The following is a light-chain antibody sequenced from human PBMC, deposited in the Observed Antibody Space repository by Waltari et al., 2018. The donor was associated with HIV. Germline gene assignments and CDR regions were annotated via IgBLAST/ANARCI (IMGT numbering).Light chain of an antibody. V-gene: IGLV2-23*02. J-gene: IGLJ2*01. CDR3: CAYAGSTTYVI. CDR1: RSDVGGHNL. CDR2: EVS. Sequence: QSALTQPPSVSGSPGQSIPIPCTGTRSDVGGHNLVPWYQQPPGKAPKLMIYEVSKRPSGVSNRFSGSKSGNTASLTISGLQAEDEADYYCCAYAGSTTYVIFGGGTKLTVL.